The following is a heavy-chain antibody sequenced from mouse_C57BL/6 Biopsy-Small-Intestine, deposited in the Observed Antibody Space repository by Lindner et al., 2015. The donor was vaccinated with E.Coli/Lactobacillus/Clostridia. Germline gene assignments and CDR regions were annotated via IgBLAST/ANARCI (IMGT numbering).Heavy chain of an antibody. CDR2: SNPYNGVS. D-gene: IGHD1-1*01. CDR1: GSSFTGYY. Sequence: VQLQESGPELVKPGASVKISCKASGSSFTGYYMHWVKQSHGNILDWIGYSNPYNGVSSYNQKFKGKATLTVDKSSITAYMELRSLTSEDSAVYYCAGNYGSRGYFDVWATGTTVTVSS. J-gene: IGHJ1*03. CDR3: AGNYGSRGYFDV. V-gene: IGHV1-31*01.